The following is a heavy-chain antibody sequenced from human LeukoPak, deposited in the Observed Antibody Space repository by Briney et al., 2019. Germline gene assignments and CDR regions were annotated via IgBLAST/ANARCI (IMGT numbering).Heavy chain of an antibody. CDR2: IWYDGSNK. V-gene: IGHV3-33*01. CDR3: ARGEPPYAFDI. CDR1: GFTFSSYG. Sequence: GRSLRLSCAASGFTFSSYGVHWVRQAPGKGLEWVAIIWYDGSNKYYVDSVKGRFTISRDNSKNTLYLQMDSLRAEDTAVYYCARGEPPYAFDIWGQGTMVTVSS. J-gene: IGHJ3*02. D-gene: IGHD1-26*01.